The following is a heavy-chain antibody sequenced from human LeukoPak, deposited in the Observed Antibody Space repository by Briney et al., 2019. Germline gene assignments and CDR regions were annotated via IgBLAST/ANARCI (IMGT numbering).Heavy chain of an antibody. J-gene: IGHJ4*02. CDR2: IYYSEST. D-gene: IGHD2-21*02. CDR1: GGSISSYY. Sequence: PSETLSLTCTVSGGSISSYYWSWIRQPPGKGLEWIGYIYYSESTNYNPSLKNRVTISVDTSKNQVSLQLTSVTAADTAVYYCARHFSPNCCTDDCYTFDYWGQGTLVTVSS. CDR3: ARHFSPNCCTDDCYTFDY. V-gene: IGHV4-59*08.